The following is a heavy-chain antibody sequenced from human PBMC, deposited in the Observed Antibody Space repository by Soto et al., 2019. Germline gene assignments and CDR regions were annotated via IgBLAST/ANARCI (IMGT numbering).Heavy chain of an antibody. J-gene: IGHJ4*02. D-gene: IGHD2-15*01. CDR2: IYSSGST. CDR3: AATPRY. Sequence: QVQLQESGPGLVKPSETLSLTCTVSGGSITSDDWYWIRQPPGKGLEWIGYIYSSGSTNYNPSLKGRVTMSLDTSKNQVSLNVTSVTAADTAVYYCAATPRYWGQGRLVTVSS. CDR1: GGSITSDD. V-gene: IGHV4-59*01.